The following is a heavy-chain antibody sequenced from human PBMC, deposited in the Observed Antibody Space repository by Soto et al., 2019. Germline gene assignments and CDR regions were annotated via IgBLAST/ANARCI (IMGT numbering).Heavy chain of an antibody. V-gene: IGHV3-21*01. CDR2: ISSSSSYI. D-gene: IGHD3-22*01. CDR3: ASYYDSSGYYYLNFDY. J-gene: IGHJ4*02. Sequence: GGSLRLSCAASGFTFSSYSMNWVRQAPGKGLEWVSSISSSSSYIYYADSVKGRFTISRDNAKNSLYLQMNSLRAEDTAVYYCASYYDSSGYYYLNFDYWGQGTLVTVSS. CDR1: GFTFSSYS.